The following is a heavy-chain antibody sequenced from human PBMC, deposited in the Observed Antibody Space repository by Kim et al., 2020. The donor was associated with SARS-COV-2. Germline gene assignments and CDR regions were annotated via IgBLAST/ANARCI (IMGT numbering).Heavy chain of an antibody. CDR3: AKDRKRQLVVYYYYGMDV. D-gene: IGHD6-6*01. Sequence: GGSLRLSCAASGFTFSSYGMHWVRQAPGKGLEWVAVISYDGSNKYYADSVKGRFTISRDNSKNTLYLQMNSLRAEDTAVYYCAKDRKRQLVVYYYYGMDVWGQGTTVTVSS. CDR2: ISYDGSNK. J-gene: IGHJ6*02. V-gene: IGHV3-30*18. CDR1: GFTFSSYG.